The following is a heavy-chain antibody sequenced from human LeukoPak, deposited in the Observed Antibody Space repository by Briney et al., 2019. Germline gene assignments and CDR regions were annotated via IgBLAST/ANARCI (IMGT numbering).Heavy chain of an antibody. V-gene: IGHV1-2*02. D-gene: IGHD4-17*01. CDR2: INPNSGGT. CDR3: ARDYGDYPSANWFDP. J-gene: IGHJ5*02. CDR1: GYTFTSYY. Sequence: ASVKVSCKASGYTFTSYYMHWVRQAPGQGLEWMGWINPNSGGTNYAQKFQGRVTMTRDTSISTAYMELSRLRSDDTAVYYCARDYGDYPSANWFDPWGQGTLVTVSS.